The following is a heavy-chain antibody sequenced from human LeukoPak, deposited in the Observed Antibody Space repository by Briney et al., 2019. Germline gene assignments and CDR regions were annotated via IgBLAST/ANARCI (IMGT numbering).Heavy chain of an antibody. J-gene: IGHJ3*02. D-gene: IGHD3-3*01. CDR3: ARDGAWAIFGVVSRNDAFDI. CDR1: GFTFSSYS. V-gene: IGHV3-21*01. CDR2: ISSSSSYI. Sequence: GGSLRLSCAASGFTFSSYSMNWVRQAPGKGLEWVSSISSSSSYIYYADSVKGRFTISRDNAKNSLYLQMNSLRAEDTAVYYCARDGAWAIFGVVSRNDAFDIWGQGTMVTVSS.